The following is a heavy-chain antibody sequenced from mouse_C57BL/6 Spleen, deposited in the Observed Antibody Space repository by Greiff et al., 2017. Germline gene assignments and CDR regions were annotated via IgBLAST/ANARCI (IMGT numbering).Heavy chain of an antibody. J-gene: IGHJ2*01. CDR1: GFSLTSYG. D-gene: IGHD2-4*01. V-gene: IGHV2-5*01. CDR2: IWRGGST. Sequence: QVQLQQSGPGLVQPSQSLSITCTVSGFSLTSYGVHWVRQSPGKGLEWLGVIWRGGSTDYNAAFMSRLSITKDNSKSQVFFKMSSLQADDTAIYDCAKGAYYDYDGGFDYWGQGTTLTVSS. CDR3: AKGAYYDYDGGFDY.